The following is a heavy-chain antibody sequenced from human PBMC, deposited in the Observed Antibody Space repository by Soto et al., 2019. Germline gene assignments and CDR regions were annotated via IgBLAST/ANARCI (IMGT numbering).Heavy chain of an antibody. D-gene: IGHD1-26*01. CDR3: AKFGGGSYLPFYYYYGMDV. V-gene: IGHV3-23*01. CDR1: GFTFSSYA. J-gene: IGHJ6*02. CDR2: ISGSGGST. Sequence: LRLSCAASGFTFSSYAMSWVRQAPGKGLEWVSAISGSGGSTYYADSVKGRFTISRDNSKNTLYLQMNSLRAEDTAVYYCAKFGGGSYLPFYYYYGMDVWGQGTTVTAP.